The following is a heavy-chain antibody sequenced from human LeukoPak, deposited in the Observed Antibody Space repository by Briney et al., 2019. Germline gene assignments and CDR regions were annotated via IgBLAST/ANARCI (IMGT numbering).Heavy chain of an antibody. CDR2: IYTSGST. CDR1: GGSISSYY. Sequence: PSETLSLTCTVSGGSISSYYWSWIRQPAGKRLEWIGRIYTSGSTNYNPSLKSRVTMSVDTSKNQFSLKLSSVTAADTAVYYCARNVFSNFPYYYYMDVWGKGTTVTVSS. CDR3: ARNVFSNFPYYYYMDV. V-gene: IGHV4-4*07. J-gene: IGHJ6*03. D-gene: IGHD4-11*01.